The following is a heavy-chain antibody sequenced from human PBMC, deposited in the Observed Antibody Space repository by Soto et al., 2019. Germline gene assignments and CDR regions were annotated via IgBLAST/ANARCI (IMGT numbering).Heavy chain of an antibody. Sequence: QVQLVQSGAEVTKPGSSVKVSCKASGGTFSSYAISWVRQAPGQGLEWMGGIIPISGTANYAQNFQGRVTITADESTSTAYMEMSSLRSEDTAVYYCARSQGSMTSLEIYYYYYYGMDVWGPGTTVTVSS. D-gene: IGHD2-2*01. CDR1: GGTFSSYA. V-gene: IGHV1-69*01. J-gene: IGHJ6*02. CDR2: IIPISGTA. CDR3: ARSQGSMTSLEIYYYYYYGMDV.